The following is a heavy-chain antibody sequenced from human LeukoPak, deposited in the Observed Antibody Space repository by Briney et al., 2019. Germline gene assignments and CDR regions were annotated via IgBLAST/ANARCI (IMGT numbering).Heavy chain of an antibody. CDR2: ISSSSSYI. D-gene: IGHD1-26*01. Sequence: GGSLRLSCVASGFTVSTDYMSWVRQAPGKGLEWVSSISSSSSYINYADSVKGRFTISRDNAKNSLYLQMNSLRAEDTAVYYCARSGGFYSGSYLGFDYWGQGTLVTVSS. CDR1: GFTVSTDY. CDR3: ARSGGFYSGSYLGFDY. V-gene: IGHV3-21*01. J-gene: IGHJ4*02.